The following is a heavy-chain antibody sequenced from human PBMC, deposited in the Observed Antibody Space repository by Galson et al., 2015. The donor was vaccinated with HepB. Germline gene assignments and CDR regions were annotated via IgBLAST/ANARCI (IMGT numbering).Heavy chain of an antibody. Sequence: SLRLSCAASGFTFSSYGMHWVRQAPGKGLEWVAVIWYDGSNEYYVESVEGRFTISRDNSKNTLYLQMNSLRAEDTAVYYCARDINVVLLLNYAFDIWGQGTMVTVSS. V-gene: IGHV3-33*08. CDR2: IWYDGSNE. CDR1: GFTFSSYG. CDR3: ARDINVVLLLNYAFDI. D-gene: IGHD3-10*01. J-gene: IGHJ3*02.